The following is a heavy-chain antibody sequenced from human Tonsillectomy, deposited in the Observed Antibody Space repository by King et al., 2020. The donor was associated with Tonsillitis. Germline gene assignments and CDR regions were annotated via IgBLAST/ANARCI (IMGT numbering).Heavy chain of an antibody. CDR2: ISYDGSNK. D-gene: IGHD1-14*01. J-gene: IGHJ6*02. CDR3: ARGGWLEQTNHHYYGMDV. CDR1: GFTFSSYA. V-gene: IGHV3-30-3*01. Sequence: VQLVESGGGVVQPGRSLRLSCAASGFTFSSYAMHWVRQAPGKGLEWVAVISYDGSNKYFADSVKGRFTISRDNSKNTLYLQMNSLRAEDTAVYYCARGGWLEQTNHHYYGMDVRGQGATVPGS.